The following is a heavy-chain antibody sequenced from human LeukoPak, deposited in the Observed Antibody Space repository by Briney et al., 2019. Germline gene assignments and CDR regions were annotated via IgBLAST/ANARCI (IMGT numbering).Heavy chain of an antibody. J-gene: IGHJ4*02. Sequence: GGSLRLSCAASGFTFSSYGMHWVRRAPGKGLEWVSGINWNGDNTGSADSVKGRFTISRDNAKNSLYLEMNSLRAEDTALYYCAATYSGNWEFDYWGQGTLVTVSS. D-gene: IGHD1-26*01. CDR2: INWNGDNT. CDR3: AATYSGNWEFDY. V-gene: IGHV3-20*04. CDR1: GFTFSSYG.